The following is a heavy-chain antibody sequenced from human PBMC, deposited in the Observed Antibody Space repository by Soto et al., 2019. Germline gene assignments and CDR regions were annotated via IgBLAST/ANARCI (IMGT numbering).Heavy chain of an antibody. D-gene: IGHD3-10*01. J-gene: IGHJ4*02. V-gene: IGHV3-15*01. CDR2: IKSKTEGGTT. CDR1: GFTFSNAW. Sequence: GGSLRLSCAASGFTFSNAWMSWVRQAPGKGLEWVGRIKSKTEGGTTDYAAPVKGRFTISRDDSKNTLYLQMNSLKTEDTAVYYCPTANGGGYDYWGQGTLVTVSS. CDR3: PTANGGGYDY.